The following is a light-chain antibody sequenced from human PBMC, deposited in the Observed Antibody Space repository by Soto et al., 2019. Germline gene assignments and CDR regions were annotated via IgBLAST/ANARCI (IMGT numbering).Light chain of an antibody. V-gene: IGLV2-8*01. J-gene: IGLJ3*02. CDR1: TSAVGGYNY. Sequence: QSVLTQPPSPSGSPGRPAPFSCMGTTSAVGGYNYVSWYQQYPGRAPKLMIYEVTKRPSGVPDRFSGSKSGNTASLTVSGLQAEDEADYYCSSYAASNNFYFVFGGGTQLTVL. CDR2: EVT. CDR3: SSYAASNNFYFV.